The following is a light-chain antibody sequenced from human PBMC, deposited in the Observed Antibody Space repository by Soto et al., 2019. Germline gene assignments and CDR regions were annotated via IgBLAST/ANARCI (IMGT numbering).Light chain of an antibody. CDR3: QQYINWPRT. J-gene: IGKJ1*01. V-gene: IGKV3-15*01. CDR1: HSVGSN. Sequence: EIVMTQSPATLSVSPGERATLSCRASHSVGSNLAWYRQKLGQAPRLLIYDASTRASGFPARFSGSGSGTEFSLTISSLQSEDFAVYYCQQYINWPRTFGQGTKVDVK. CDR2: DAS.